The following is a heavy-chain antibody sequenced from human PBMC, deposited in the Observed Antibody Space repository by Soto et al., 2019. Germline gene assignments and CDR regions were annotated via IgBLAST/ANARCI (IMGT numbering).Heavy chain of an antibody. D-gene: IGHD3-3*01. CDR1: GYKFTTHD. Sequence: ASVKVSCKASGYKFTTHDINWVRQATGQGLEWMGWMKPNSGNTVYAQKFEGRVTMTRNTSIDTAYMELSSLRSEDTAVYYCARMGDRFLEWLLSYWGQGTLVTVSS. CDR2: MKPNSGNT. J-gene: IGHJ4*02. V-gene: IGHV1-8*01. CDR3: ARMGDRFLEWLLSY.